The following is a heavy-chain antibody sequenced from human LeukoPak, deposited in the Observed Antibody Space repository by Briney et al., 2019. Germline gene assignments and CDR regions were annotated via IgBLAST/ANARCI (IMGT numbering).Heavy chain of an antibody. J-gene: IGHJ6*02. CDR1: GYTVTSYD. V-gene: IGHV1-8*01. Sequence: ASVKLSCKASGYTVTSYDINWVRQATGQGLEWLGWLNPNSGNTGYAQKFQGRVTMTRNTSISTAYMELSSLSAEDTAVYYCARGGGYSSSWSYYYYGMDVWGQRTTVTVSS. D-gene: IGHD6-13*01. CDR2: LNPNSGNT. CDR3: ARGGGYSSSWSYYYYGMDV.